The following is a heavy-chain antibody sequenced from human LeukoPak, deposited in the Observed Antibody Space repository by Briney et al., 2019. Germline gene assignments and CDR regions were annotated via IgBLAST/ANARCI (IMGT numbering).Heavy chain of an antibody. Sequence: HPGGSLRLSCAASGFTFSRYSMNWVRQAPGKGLEWISYISVSGSPMYYADSVKGRFTISRDNAKNSLYLQMDSLTAEDTAVYYCARDSQYTGSYLRADHSDYWGQGTLVSVSS. V-gene: IGHV3-48*04. J-gene: IGHJ4*02. CDR3: ARDSQYTGSYLRADHSDY. CDR1: GFTFSRYS. D-gene: IGHD1-26*01. CDR2: ISVSGSPM.